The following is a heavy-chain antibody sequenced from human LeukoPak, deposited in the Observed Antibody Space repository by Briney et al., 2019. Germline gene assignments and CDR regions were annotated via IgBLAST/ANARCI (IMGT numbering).Heavy chain of an antibody. V-gene: IGHV5-51*01. CDR2: IYPGDSET. J-gene: IGHJ5*02. CDR1: GYSFTSYR. D-gene: IGHD3-10*01. Sequence: GESLKISCKASGYSFTSYRIGWVRQMPGKGLEWMGIIYPGDSETRYSPSFQGQVTTSVDKSINTAYLQWSSLKASDTGMYYCARRVTLVRGVITNWLDPWGQGTLVTVSS. CDR3: ARRVTLVRGVITNWLDP.